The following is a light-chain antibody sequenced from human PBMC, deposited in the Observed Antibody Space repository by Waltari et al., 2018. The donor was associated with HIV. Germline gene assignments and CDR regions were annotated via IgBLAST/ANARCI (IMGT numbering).Light chain of an antibody. J-gene: IGKJ1*01. V-gene: IGKV4-1*01. Sequence: DIMMTQSPDSLAVSLGERATINCRSSQSVLYASDNNNYLAWDQQKPGQPPKVLIYWASFRESVVPDRFSGSGSGTVFTLTINNVQAEDVATYYCHQYYATSGTFGRGTRVEI. CDR3: HQYYATSGT. CDR2: WAS. CDR1: QSVLYASDNNNY.